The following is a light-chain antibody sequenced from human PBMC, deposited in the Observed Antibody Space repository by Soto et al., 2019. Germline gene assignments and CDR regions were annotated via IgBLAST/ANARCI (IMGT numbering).Light chain of an antibody. CDR2: GAS. V-gene: IGKV3-15*01. Sequence: EIVMTQSPATLSVSPGERATLSCRASQSVSSNLAWYQQKPGQAPRLLIYGASMRATGIPARFSGSGSGTEFTLTIRSLQSEDFAVYYCQQYNNWPPWTFGQGTKVEIK. CDR1: QSVSSN. CDR3: QQYNNWPPWT. J-gene: IGKJ1*01.